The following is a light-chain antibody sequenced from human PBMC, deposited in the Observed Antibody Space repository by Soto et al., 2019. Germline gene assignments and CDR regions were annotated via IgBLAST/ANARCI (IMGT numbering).Light chain of an antibody. CDR2: KGT. CDR1: NSNIAGNS. J-gene: IGLJ3*02. Sequence: QSALTQPPAASGSPGQSVTISCSGSNSNIAGNSVDWYHQVPGAAPRLLIYKGTLRPPGVPDRFSASKSGTSASLDITGLHSEDEGDYYCASWDNSLKGLVFGGGTKVTVL. V-gene: IGLV1-44*01. CDR3: ASWDNSLKGLV.